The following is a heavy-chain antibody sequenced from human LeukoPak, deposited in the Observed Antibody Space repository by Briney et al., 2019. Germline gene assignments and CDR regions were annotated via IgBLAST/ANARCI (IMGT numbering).Heavy chain of an antibody. Sequence: SETLSLTCTVSGGSISSYYWSWIRQPPGKGLEWIGYIYHSGSTYYNPSLKSRVTISVDRSKNQFSLKLSSVTAADTAVYYCARVSSSSPWFDPWGQGTLVTVSS. CDR2: IYHSGST. V-gene: IGHV4-59*12. J-gene: IGHJ5*02. D-gene: IGHD6-6*01. CDR3: ARVSSSSPWFDP. CDR1: GGSISSYY.